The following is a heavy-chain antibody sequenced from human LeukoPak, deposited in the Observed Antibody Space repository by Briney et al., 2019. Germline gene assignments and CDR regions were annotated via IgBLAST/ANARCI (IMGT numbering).Heavy chain of an antibody. Sequence: GGSLRLSCAASGFTFSSYWMSWVRQAPGKGLEWVANIKQDGSEKYYVDSVKGRFTISRDNAKNTVYLQMNSLRAEDTAVYYCANSYYDFWSGYLPFDYWGQGTLVTVSS. D-gene: IGHD3-3*01. CDR2: IKQDGSEK. CDR3: ANSYYDFWSGYLPFDY. J-gene: IGHJ4*02. V-gene: IGHV3-7*02. CDR1: GFTFSSYW.